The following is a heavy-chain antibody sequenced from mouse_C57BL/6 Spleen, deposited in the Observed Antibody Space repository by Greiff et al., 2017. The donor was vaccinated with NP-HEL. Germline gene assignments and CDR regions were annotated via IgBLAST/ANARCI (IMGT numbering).Heavy chain of an antibody. D-gene: IGHD1-1*01. Sequence: EVHLVESGGGLVKPGGSLKLSCAASGFTFSSYAMSWVRQTPEKRLEWVAPISDGGSYTYYPDNVKGRFTISRDNAKNNLYLQMSHLKSEDTAMYYCARDDYYGSSYVDYWGQGTTLTVSS. J-gene: IGHJ2*01. CDR1: GFTFSSYA. CDR2: ISDGGSYT. CDR3: ARDDYYGSSYVDY. V-gene: IGHV5-4*01.